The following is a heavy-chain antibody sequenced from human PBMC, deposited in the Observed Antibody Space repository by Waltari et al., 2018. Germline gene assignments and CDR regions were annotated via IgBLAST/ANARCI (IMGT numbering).Heavy chain of an antibody. CDR1: GLPYCCRA. CDR3: ARDGPLQIQSWYSFDY. V-gene: IGHV3-30*07. D-gene: IGHD5-18*01. Sequence: QVQLVESGGGVVHPGRSLRVSCEASGLPYCCRALIWVRQAPGKGLEWVAGISYDGSDEYYADSVRGRFTISRDDSNDTVNLQMNSLRPEDTAVYYCARDGPLQIQSWYSFDYWGQGTLVTVSS. CDR2: ISYDGSDE. J-gene: IGHJ4*02.